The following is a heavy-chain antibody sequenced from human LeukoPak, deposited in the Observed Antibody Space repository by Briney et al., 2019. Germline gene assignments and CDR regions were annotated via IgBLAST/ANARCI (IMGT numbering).Heavy chain of an antibody. J-gene: IGHJ4*02. CDR2: IYHSAST. CDR1: GYSISSGYY. CDR3: ARGARYYCSSTSCYFDY. V-gene: IGHV4-38-2*02. D-gene: IGHD2-2*01. Sequence: SETLSLTCSVSGYSISSGYYWGWIRQPPGKGLEWIGNIYHSASTYYNPSLKSRVTISVDTSKNQFSLKLSSVTAADTAVYYCARGARYYCSSTSCYFDYWGQGTLVTVSS.